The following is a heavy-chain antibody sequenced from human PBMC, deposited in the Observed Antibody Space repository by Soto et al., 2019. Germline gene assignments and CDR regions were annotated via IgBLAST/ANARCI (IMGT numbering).Heavy chain of an antibody. CDR2: ISAYNGNT. D-gene: IGHD1-1*01. CDR1: GYTFTSYG. CDR3: ARDRHGTGAFDI. Sequence: QVQLVQSGAEVKKPGASVKVSCKASGYTFTSYGICWVRQAPGQGLEWMGWISAYNGNTNYAQKIQGRVTMTTDTSTTPAYMEVRSLRSDDTAVYYCARDRHGTGAFDIWGQGTMVTVSS. V-gene: IGHV1-18*01. J-gene: IGHJ3*02.